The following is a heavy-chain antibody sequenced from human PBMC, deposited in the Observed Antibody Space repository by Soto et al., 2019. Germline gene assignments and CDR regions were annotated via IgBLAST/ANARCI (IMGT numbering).Heavy chain of an antibody. J-gene: IGHJ4*02. Sequence: SVKVSCKASGFTFTSSAVQWVRQARGQRLEGIGWIVVGSGNTNYAQTFQERVTITRDMSTSTAYMELSSLRSEDTAVYYCAAETYYYGSGSETWGQGTLVTVSS. V-gene: IGHV1-58*01. CDR1: GFTFTSSA. CDR2: IVVGSGNT. CDR3: AAETYYYGSGSET. D-gene: IGHD3-10*01.